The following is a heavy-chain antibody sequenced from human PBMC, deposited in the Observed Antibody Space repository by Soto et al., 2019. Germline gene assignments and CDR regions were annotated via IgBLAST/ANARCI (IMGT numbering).Heavy chain of an antibody. CDR3: SKGYSGYETLEATDH. CDR2: ISYHGSNK. D-gene: IGHD5-12*01. CDR1: GFTFSSYG. Sequence: GGSLRLSCAASGFTFSSYGMHWVRQAPGKGLEWVAVISYHGSNKYYADSVKGRFTISRDNSKNTLYLQMNSLRVEDTAVYYCSKGYSGYETLEATDHWGPGTLVTVSS. V-gene: IGHV3-30*18. J-gene: IGHJ5*02.